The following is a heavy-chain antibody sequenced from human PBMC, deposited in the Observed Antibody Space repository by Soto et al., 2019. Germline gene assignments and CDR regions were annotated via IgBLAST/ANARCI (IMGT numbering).Heavy chain of an antibody. CDR2: IIPIFGTA. V-gene: IGHV1-69*13. CDR3: ASSPGTAMVGYYYYGMDV. Sequence: ASVKVTCKASGGTFSSYAISWVRQAPGQGLEWMGGIIPIFGTANYAQKFQGRVTITADESTSTAHMELSSLRSEDTAVYYCASSPGTAMVGYYYYGMDVWGQGTTVTVSS. J-gene: IGHJ6*02. D-gene: IGHD5-18*01. CDR1: GGTFSSYA.